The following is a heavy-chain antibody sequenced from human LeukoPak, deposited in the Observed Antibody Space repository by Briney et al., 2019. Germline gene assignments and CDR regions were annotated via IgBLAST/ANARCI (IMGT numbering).Heavy chain of an antibody. Sequence: SETLSLTCTVSGRSLSSISYYWGWIRRPPGKVLQWIGGIYYSGSPYYNPSLKSRVTISVDTSQDQSSLELSSVTAAETAVYYCAIGYYDSSGLRLIFGLFDYTGQGNLVTVSS. CDR3: AIGYYDSSGLRLIFGLFDY. J-gene: IGHJ4*02. CDR2: IYYSGSP. D-gene: IGHD3-22*01. CDR1: GRSLSSISYY. V-gene: IGHV4-39*01.